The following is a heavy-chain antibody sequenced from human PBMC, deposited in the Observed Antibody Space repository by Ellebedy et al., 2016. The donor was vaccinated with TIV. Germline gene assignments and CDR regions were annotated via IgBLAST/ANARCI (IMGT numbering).Heavy chain of an antibody. V-gene: IGHV1-2*02. CDR2: INPNSGDT. J-gene: IGHJ6*02. CDR3: ARANGGDSFYYGMDV. CDR1: GYAFTGYY. Sequence: ASVKVSCKASGYAFTGYYVHWVRQAPGQGLEWMGWINPNSGDTKYGQKFQGRVTMTRDTSISTAYMELSRLTSGDTAVYYCARANGGDSFYYGMDVWGQGTTVIVSS. D-gene: IGHD4-17*01.